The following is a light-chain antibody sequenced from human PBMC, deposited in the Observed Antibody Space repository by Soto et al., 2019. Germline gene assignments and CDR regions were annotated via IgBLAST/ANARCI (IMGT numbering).Light chain of an antibody. Sequence: EIVFTQSPATLSLSPGERATLSCRASQSVSSNLAWYPQKHGQAPRFVISGASNRETGIQDRFSGSGARTDCTRTISRLEPEDVAVDYCPQYRSKTITFGQGTRLEIK. CDR1: QSVSSN. J-gene: IGKJ5*01. CDR3: PQYRSKTIT. V-gene: IGKV3-20*01. CDR2: GAS.